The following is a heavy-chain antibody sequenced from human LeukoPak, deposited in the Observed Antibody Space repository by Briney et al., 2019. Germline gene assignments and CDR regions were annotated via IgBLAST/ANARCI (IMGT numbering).Heavy chain of an antibody. CDR2: ISGSGGST. D-gene: IGHD2-2*01. V-gene: IGHV3-23*01. J-gene: IGHJ6*02. CDR1: GFTLRSYA. Sequence: GGSLRLSCAASGFTLRSYAMSWVRQAPGKGLEWVSAISGSGGSTYYADSVKGRFTISRDNSKNTLYLQMNSLRAEDTAVYYCARQTGYCSRDSCYFDVWGQGTTVTVSS. CDR3: ARQTGYCSRDSCYFDV.